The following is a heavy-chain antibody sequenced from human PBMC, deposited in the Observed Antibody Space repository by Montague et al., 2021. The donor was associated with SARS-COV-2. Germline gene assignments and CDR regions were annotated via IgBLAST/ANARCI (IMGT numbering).Heavy chain of an antibody. CDR2: ISGSGEST. CDR1: GFTFTSHP. V-gene: IGHV3-23*01. Sequence: SLRLSCAASGFTFTSHPMSWVRQAPGKGQEWVSGISGSGESTYYADSVKGRFTVSRDNSKNTAHLQMNSLRAEDTAVYYCARDPQYSKSWLHTIFENWGQGTLVTVSS. J-gene: IGHJ4*02. CDR3: ARDPQYSKSWLHTIFEN. D-gene: IGHD6-13*01.